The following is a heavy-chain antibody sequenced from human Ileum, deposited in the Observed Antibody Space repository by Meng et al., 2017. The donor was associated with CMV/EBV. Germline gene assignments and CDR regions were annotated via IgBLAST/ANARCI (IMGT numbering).Heavy chain of an antibody. CDR1: GGSITSYF. CDR2: FYYNEDT. D-gene: IGHD6-13*01. CDR3: ARVMVRKGVQQLVIPSNMDV. Sequence: GSLRLSCTVSGGSITSYFWTWIRQPPGGGLEWIGYFYYNEDTKYNPSLKGRLSLSVDTSKNQFSLQLSSVTAADTAVYYCARVMVRKGVQQLVIPSNMDVWGQGTTVTVSS. J-gene: IGHJ6*02. V-gene: IGHV4-59*01.